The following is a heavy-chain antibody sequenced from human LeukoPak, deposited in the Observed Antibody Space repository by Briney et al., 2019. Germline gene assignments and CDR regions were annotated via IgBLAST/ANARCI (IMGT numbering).Heavy chain of an antibody. J-gene: IGHJ4*02. CDR3: ARDPYDSSWGLCYFDY. D-gene: IGHD3-22*01. Sequence: GGSLRLSCAASGFILSSRWMHWVRQAPGKELVWVTYTRSDGSGTTYADSVKGRFAVSRDNAKNSLYLQMNSLRAEDTAVYYCARDPYDSSWGLCYFDYWGQGNLVTVSS. V-gene: IGHV3-74*01. CDR2: TRSDGSGT. CDR1: GFILSSRW.